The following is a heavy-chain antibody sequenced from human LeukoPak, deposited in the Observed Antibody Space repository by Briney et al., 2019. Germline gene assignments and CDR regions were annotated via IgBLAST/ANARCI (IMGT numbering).Heavy chain of an antibody. CDR3: ARDSYSSFPEWFDP. J-gene: IGHJ5*02. V-gene: IGHV3-23*01. CDR2: ISGSGGST. CDR1: AFTFSSYG. Sequence: GGSLRLSCATSAFTFSSYGMHWVRQAPGKGLEWVSAISGSGGSTYYADSVKGRITISRDNAQNSLSLQMNSLRADDTAVYYCARDSYSSFPEWFDPWGQGTLVTVSS. D-gene: IGHD6-6*01.